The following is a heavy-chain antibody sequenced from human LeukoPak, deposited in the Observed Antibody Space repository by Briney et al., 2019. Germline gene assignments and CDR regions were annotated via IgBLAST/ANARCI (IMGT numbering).Heavy chain of an antibody. CDR2: ISSSGSTI. V-gene: IGHV3-11*04. CDR3: ARGGAVFSGFLEWPDAFDI. Sequence: PGGSLRLSCAASGFTFSDYYMSWIRQAPGKGLEWVSYISSSGSTICYADSVKGRFTISRDNAKNLLYLQMNSLRAEDTAVYYCARGGAVFSGFLEWPDAFDIWGQGTMVTVSS. CDR1: GFTFSDYY. D-gene: IGHD3-3*01. J-gene: IGHJ3*02.